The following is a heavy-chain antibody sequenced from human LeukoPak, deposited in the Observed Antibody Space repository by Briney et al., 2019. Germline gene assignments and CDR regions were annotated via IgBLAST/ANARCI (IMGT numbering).Heavy chain of an antibody. CDR2: IIPIFGTA. D-gene: IGHD5-12*01. CDR1: GGTFSSYA. CDR3: AMRYSGYDNPHQTDFDY. Sequence: SVKVACKASGGTFSSYAISWVRQAPGQGLEWMGGIIPIFGTANYAQKFQGRVTITTDESTSTAYMELSSLRSEDTAVYYCAMRYSGYDNPHQTDFDYWGQGTLVTVSS. J-gene: IGHJ4*02. V-gene: IGHV1-69*05.